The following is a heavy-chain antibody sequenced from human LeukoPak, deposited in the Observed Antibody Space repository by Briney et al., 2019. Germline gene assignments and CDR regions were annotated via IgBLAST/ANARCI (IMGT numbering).Heavy chain of an antibody. J-gene: IGHJ4*02. CDR1: GFTFDGYA. CDR2: ITWNSGAI. V-gene: IGHV3-9*01. CDR3: AKDSCSGGTCYPDY. Sequence: GRSLRLSCTASGFTFDGYAMHWVRQAPGKGLEWVSGITWNSGAIGYADSVKARFTISRDNAKNTLYLQMNSLRAEDTALYYCAKDSCSGGTCYPDYWGQGTLVTVSS. D-gene: IGHD2-15*01.